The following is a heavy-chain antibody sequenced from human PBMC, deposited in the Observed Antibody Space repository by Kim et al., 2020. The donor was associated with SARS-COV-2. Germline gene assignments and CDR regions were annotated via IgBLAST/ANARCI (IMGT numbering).Heavy chain of an antibody. CDR2: RTL. J-gene: IGHJ6*02. Sequence: RTLYYANSVKGRCSGARDNDKNSLYLERNSLRDEDTAVYYCASMFGGMDVWGQGTTVTVSS. D-gene: IGHD3-10*02. CDR3: ASMFGGMDV. V-gene: IGHV3-48*02.